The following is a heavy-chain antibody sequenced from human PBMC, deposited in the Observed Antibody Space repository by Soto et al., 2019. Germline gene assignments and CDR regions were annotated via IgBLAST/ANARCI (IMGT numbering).Heavy chain of an antibody. J-gene: IGHJ4*02. CDR2: INAGNGNT. Sequence: QVQLVQSGAEEKKPGASVKVSCKASGYTFTSYAMHWVRQAPGQRLEWMGWINAGNGNTKYSQKFQGRVTSTRDTAASTAYMELSSLRSEDTAVYYCARSSGYYLIDDCWGQGTLVTVSS. CDR1: GYTFTSYA. D-gene: IGHD3-22*01. V-gene: IGHV1-3*05. CDR3: ARSSGYYLIDDC.